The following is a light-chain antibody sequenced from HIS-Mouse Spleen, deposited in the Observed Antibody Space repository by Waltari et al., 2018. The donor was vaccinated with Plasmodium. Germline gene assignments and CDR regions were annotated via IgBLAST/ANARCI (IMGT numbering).Light chain of an antibody. CDR3: CSYAGSSTFV. CDR2: EGS. CDR1: SSDVGSYNL. V-gene: IGLV2-23*03. J-gene: IGLJ3*02. Sequence: QSALTQPASVSGSPGQSITISCTGPSSDVGSYNLVSWYQPHPGKAPKLMIYEGSKRPSGVSNRFSGSKSGNTASLTISGLQAEDEADYYCCSYAGSSTFVFGGGTKLTVL.